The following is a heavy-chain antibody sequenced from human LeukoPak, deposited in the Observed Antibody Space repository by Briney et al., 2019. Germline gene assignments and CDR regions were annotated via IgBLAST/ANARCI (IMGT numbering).Heavy chain of an antibody. CDR3: ARGILTYYSGSGTYAFDY. CDR2: ISYSGST. D-gene: IGHD3-10*01. CDR1: GGSFSGYY. V-gene: IGHV4-59*01. J-gene: IGHJ4*02. Sequence: SETLSLTCAVYGGSFSGYYWSWIRQPPGKELQWVGYISYSGSTNYHPSLKSRVSISVDTSKNQFSLRLSSVTAADTAVYYCARGILTYYSGSGTYAFDYWGQGTLVTVSS.